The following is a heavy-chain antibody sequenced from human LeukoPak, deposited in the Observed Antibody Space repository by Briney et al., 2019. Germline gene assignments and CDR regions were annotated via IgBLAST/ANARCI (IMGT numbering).Heavy chain of an antibody. CDR3: ARGRNTMVRGAIGAETRYYYSYYMDV. D-gene: IGHD3-10*01. CDR2: IHYSGST. J-gene: IGHJ6*03. CDR1: GGSISSSSYY. Sequence: SETLSLTCTVSGGSISSSSYYWAWIRQPPGNGLEWIGSIHYSGSTYYNPSLQSRVTISIDTSKNQFSLKLRFVTAADTAVYYCARGRNTMVRGAIGAETRYYYSYYMDVWGKGTTVTVSS. V-gene: IGHV4-39*07.